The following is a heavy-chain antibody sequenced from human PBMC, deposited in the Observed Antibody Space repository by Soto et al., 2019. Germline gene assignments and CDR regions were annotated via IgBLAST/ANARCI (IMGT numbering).Heavy chain of an antibody. CDR2: IYYSGST. J-gene: IGHJ4*02. CDR1: GGSVSSGSYY. D-gene: IGHD6-13*01. CDR3: ARDLRIRGAAAGIYFDY. V-gene: IGHV4-61*01. Sequence: SETLALTCTVSGGSVSSGSYYWSWFRPPPGKGLEWIGYIYYSGSTNYNPSLKSRVTISVDTSKNQFSLKLSSVTAADTAVYYCARDLRIRGAAAGIYFDYWGQGTLVTVS.